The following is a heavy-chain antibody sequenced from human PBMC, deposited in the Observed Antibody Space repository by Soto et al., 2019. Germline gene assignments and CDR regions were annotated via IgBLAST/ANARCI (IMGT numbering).Heavy chain of an antibody. CDR1: GVSIRSGGYY. CDR3: AREAADILTGYPSVSYGMDV. D-gene: IGHD3-9*01. Sequence: TLTCTVSGVSIRSGGYYWSWVPQHTGTGLEWIGEMGYRGGTHCNPCIKSLVRTSVDTSNRQFALKLRSVTAADTAVYYCAREAADILTGYPSVSYGMDVGGQGTTVTVSS. V-gene: IGHV4-31*01. J-gene: IGHJ6*02. CDR2: MGYRGGT.